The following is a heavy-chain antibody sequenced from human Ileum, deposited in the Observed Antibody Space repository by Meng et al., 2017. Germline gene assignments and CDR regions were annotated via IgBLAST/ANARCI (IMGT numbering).Heavy chain of an antibody. CDR3: AKDQWFGDLWVHGAFDI. D-gene: IGHD3-10*01. CDR1: GLTFGSYA. CDR2: ISGSGGST. Sequence: GGFLRLSFEASGLTFGSYAMSWVRQAPGKGLEWVSAISGSGGSTYYADFVKGRFTISRDNSKNTLYLQMNSLRTEDTAVYYCAKDQWFGDLWVHGAFDIWGQGTMVTVSS. V-gene: IGHV3-23*01. J-gene: IGHJ3*02.